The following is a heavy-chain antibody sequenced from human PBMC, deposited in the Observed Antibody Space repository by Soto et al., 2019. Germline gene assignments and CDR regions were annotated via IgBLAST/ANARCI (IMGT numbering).Heavy chain of an antibody. CDR1: GFAFNSYE. D-gene: IGHD5-12*01. CDR3: VKEKSVMYSGYDAFDV. CDR2: IKSGGNTK. Sequence: TGGSLRLSCAASGFAFNSYEMDWVRQAPGKGLEWVANIKSGGNTKFYVDSVKGRFTISRDDAKNSLYLDMNSLGAEDTAVYYCVKEKSVMYSGYDAFDVWGQGTMVTVSS. J-gene: IGHJ3*01. V-gene: IGHV3-48*03.